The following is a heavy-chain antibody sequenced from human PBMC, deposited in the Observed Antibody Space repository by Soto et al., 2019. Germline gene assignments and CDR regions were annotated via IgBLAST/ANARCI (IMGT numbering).Heavy chain of an antibody. CDR3: VREGTAAAAMDAFDV. V-gene: IGHV1-46*03. Sequence: ASVKVSCKASGYTFASNYMHWVRQAPGQGLEWVGIINPRNDNTNYAQKFKGRVALTRDTSTSTVYMEVNNLTSEDPAVYYCVREGTAAAAMDAFDVWGQGTLVTVSS. D-gene: IGHD2-2*01. J-gene: IGHJ3*01. CDR1: GYTFASNY. CDR2: INPRNDNT.